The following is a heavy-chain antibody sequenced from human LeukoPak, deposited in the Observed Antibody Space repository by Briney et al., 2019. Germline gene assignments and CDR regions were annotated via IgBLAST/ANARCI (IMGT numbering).Heavy chain of an antibody. CDR3: ARDIPSGWSDYCYYYGMDV. CDR1: GGTFSSYA. V-gene: IGHV1-69*01. J-gene: IGHJ6*02. D-gene: IGHD6-19*01. CDR2: IIPIFGTA. Sequence: GASVKVSCKASGGTFSSYAISWVRQAPGQGLEWMGGIIPIFGTANYAQKFQGRVTITADESTSTAYMELSSLRSEDTAVYYCARDIPSGWSDYCYYYGMDVWGQGATVTVSS.